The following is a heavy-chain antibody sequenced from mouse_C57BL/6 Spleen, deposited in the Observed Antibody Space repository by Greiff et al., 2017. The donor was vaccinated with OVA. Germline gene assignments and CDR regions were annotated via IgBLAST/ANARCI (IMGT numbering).Heavy chain of an antibody. D-gene: IGHD2-4*01. V-gene: IGHV5-16*01. Sequence: DVHLVESEGGLVQPGSSMKLSCTASGFTFSDYYMAWVRQVPEKGLEWVANINYDGSSTYYLDSLKSRFIISRDNAKNILYLQMSSLKSEDTATYYCARIYYDYDGTDYYAMDYWGQGTSVTVSS. CDR1: GFTFSDYY. CDR3: ARIYYDYDGTDYYAMDY. CDR2: INYDGSST. J-gene: IGHJ4*01.